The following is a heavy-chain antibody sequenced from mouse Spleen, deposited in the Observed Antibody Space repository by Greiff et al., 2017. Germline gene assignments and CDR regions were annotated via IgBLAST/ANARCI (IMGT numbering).Heavy chain of an antibody. J-gene: IGHJ1*01. CDR2: ISSGGSYT. V-gene: IGHV5-9-3*01. CDR3: ARQVIITTVVHWYFDV. CDR1: GFTFSSYA. Sequence: EVKLVESGGGLVKPGGSLKLSCAASGFTFSSYAMSWVRQTPEKRLEWVATISSGGSYTYYPDSVKGRFTISRDNAKNTLYLQMSSLRSEDTAMYYCARQVIITTVVHWYFDVWGAGTTVTVSS. D-gene: IGHD1-1*01.